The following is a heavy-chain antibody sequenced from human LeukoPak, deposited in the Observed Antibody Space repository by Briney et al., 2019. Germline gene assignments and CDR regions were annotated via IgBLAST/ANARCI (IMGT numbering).Heavy chain of an antibody. D-gene: IGHD1-7*01. Sequence: SETLSLTCAVYGGSFSGYYWSWIRQPPGKGLEWIGEINHSGSTNYNPSLKSRVTISVDTSENQFSLKLSSVTAADTAVYYCAIGRNYGYWGQGTLVTVSS. J-gene: IGHJ4*02. V-gene: IGHV4-34*01. CDR1: GGSFSGYY. CDR3: AIGRNYGY. CDR2: INHSGST.